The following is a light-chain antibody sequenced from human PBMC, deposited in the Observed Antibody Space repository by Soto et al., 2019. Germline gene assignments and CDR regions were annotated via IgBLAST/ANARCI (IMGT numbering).Light chain of an antibody. CDR3: QQYNSYPLT. Sequence: DIQMTQSPPTLSASVGDRVIITCRASQSISSWLAWYQQKPGKAPKLIIYRASTLESGVPSRFSGSVSGTEFTLTISSLQPDDFATYYCQQYNSYPLTFGGGTKVEIK. CDR1: QSISSW. V-gene: IGKV1-5*03. CDR2: RAS. J-gene: IGKJ4*01.